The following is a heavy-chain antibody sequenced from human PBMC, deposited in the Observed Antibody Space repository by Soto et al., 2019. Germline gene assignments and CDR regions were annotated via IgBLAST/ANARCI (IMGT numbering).Heavy chain of an antibody. V-gene: IGHV4-34*01. CDR2: INHSGSS. CDR3: ARCITIGDAPGNYHFDS. Sequence: SETLSLTCAVYGGSFSNYIWSWIRQAPGKGLEWIGEINHSGSSSQSPSLKGRVSISVDTSKNQFSLKLRSVTAADTAVYYCARCITIGDAPGNYHFDSWGQGSLVTVSS. J-gene: IGHJ4*02. CDR1: GGSFSNYI. D-gene: IGHD3-10*01.